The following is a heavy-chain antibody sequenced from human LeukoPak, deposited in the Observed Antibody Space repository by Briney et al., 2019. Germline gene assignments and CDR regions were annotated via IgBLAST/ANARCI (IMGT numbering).Heavy chain of an antibody. CDR2: IYYDGST. Sequence: SETLSLTCTVSGDSISSYYWSWIRQPPGKGLEWIGYIYYDGSTNYNPSLKSRVTISVDTSKNQFSLKLSSVTAADTAVYYCARVAMAENYYDSSGYFDYWGQGTLVTVSS. D-gene: IGHD3-22*01. J-gene: IGHJ4*02. CDR1: GDSISSYY. V-gene: IGHV4-59*01. CDR3: ARVAMAENYYDSSGYFDY.